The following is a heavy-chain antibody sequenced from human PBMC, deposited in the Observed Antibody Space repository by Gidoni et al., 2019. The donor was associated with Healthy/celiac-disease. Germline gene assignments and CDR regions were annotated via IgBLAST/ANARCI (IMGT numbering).Heavy chain of an antibody. V-gene: IGHV3-15*01. Sequence: EVQLVESGGGLVKPGGSLRLSCAASGFTFSNAWMSWVRQAPGKGLEWVGRIKSKTDGGTTDYAAPVKGRFTISRDDSKNTLYLQMNSLKTEDTAVYYCTTEPMRRLLPMLFDIWGQGTMVTVSS. CDR1: GFTFSNAW. CDR3: TTEPMRRLLPMLFDI. D-gene: IGHD1-26*01. J-gene: IGHJ3*02. CDR2: IKSKTDGGTT.